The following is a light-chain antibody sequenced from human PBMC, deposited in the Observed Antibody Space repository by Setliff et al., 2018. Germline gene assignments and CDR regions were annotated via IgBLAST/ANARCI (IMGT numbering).Light chain of an antibody. Sequence: QSALTQPPSASGSPGQSLTISCTGTSSDVGAYSFVSWYQQHPGKAPKLMIYEATQRPSGVPDRFSGSKSGNTASLTVSGLQAEDEADYYCSSYAASYNPYVFGTGTKGTVL. CDR1: SSDVGAYSF. CDR3: SSYAASYNPYV. CDR2: EAT. V-gene: IGLV2-8*01. J-gene: IGLJ1*01.